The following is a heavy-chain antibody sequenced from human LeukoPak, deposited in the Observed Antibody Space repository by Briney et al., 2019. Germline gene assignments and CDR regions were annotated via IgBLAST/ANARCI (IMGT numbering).Heavy chain of an antibody. J-gene: IGHJ6*03. Sequence: GESLRISCKGSGYSFTSYWIGWVRQMPGKGLEWMGIIYPGDSDTRYSPSFQGQVTISVDKSISTAYMEWSSLKASDTAMYYCARHSPILGGLTGTPPWADYYYYMDVWGQGTTVTVSS. D-gene: IGHD1-20*01. CDR3: ARHSPILGGLTGTPPWADYYYYMDV. V-gene: IGHV5-51*01. CDR1: GYSFTSYW. CDR2: IYPGDSDT.